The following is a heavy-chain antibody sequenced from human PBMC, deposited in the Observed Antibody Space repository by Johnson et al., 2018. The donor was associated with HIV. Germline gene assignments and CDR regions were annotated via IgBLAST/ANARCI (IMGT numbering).Heavy chain of an antibody. V-gene: IGHV3-20*04. CDR1: GFTFDDYG. J-gene: IGHJ3*02. CDR2: INWSGGST. Sequence: MLLVESGGGVVQPGRSLRLSCAASGFTFDDYGMSWVRQAPGKGLEWVSGINWSGGSTGYAYSVKGRFTISRDNAKNSLYLQMNSLRAEDTALYYCARVGVRIVGPTRADAFYIWGQGTMVTVSS. CDR3: ARVGVRIVGPTRADAFYI. D-gene: IGHD1-26*01.